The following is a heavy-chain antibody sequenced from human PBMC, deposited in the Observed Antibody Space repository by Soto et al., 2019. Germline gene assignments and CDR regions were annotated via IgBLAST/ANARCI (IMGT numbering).Heavy chain of an antibody. D-gene: IGHD3-10*01. CDR1: GDSISSVFYY. Sequence: QVQLQESGPRLVKPSQTLSLTCTVSGDSISSVFYYWSWIRQPPGKGLEWIGYIYYRENAYYNPSLKSRVSMSVDTSKNQFSLRLASVTSADTAVYYCAQTDYGSGAYLIWGQGTLVPVSS. V-gene: IGHV4-30-4*01. J-gene: IGHJ4*02. CDR3: AQTDYGSGAYLI. CDR2: IYYRENA.